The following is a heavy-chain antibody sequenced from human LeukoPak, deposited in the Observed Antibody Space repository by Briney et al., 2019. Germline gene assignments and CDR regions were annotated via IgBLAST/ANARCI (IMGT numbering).Heavy chain of an antibody. Sequence: GGSLRLSCAASGFTFSSYWMHWVRQVPGKGLVWVSRIKGDGSGITYADSVKGRFTISRDNAKNTLYLQMNTLGAEDTAVYYCAADRVLYGLDVWGPGTTVTVSS. CDR1: GFTFSSYW. CDR3: AADRVLYGLDV. D-gene: IGHD3-10*01. V-gene: IGHV3-74*01. J-gene: IGHJ6*02. CDR2: IKGDGSGI.